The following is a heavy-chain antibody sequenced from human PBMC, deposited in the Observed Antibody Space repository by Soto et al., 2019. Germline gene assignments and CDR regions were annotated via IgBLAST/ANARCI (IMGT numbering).Heavy chain of an antibody. Sequence: SETLSLTCTVSGGSISSYYWSWIRQPPGKGLEWIGYIYYSGSTNYNPSLKSRVTISVDTSKNQFSLKLSSVTAADTAVYYCARGEYSSTHFDYWGQGTLVTVSS. J-gene: IGHJ4*02. CDR3: ARGEYSSTHFDY. CDR1: GGSISSYY. D-gene: IGHD6-6*01. V-gene: IGHV4-59*01. CDR2: IYYSGST.